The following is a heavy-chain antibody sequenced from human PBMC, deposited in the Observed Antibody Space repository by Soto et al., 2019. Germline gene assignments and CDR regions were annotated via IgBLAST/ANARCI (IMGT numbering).Heavy chain of an antibody. CDR3: AKDPPGGWMV. Sequence: EVQLLESGGGLVQPGGSLRLSCEASGITMSTCSSCNMSWVRHAPGKGLEWVSGMNGSGAYTYHVDSVKGRFTISRDNSKNTVYLQMTGLRAEDTAVYYCAKDPPGGWMVWGQGTLVTVSS. V-gene: IGHV3-23*01. CDR1: GITMSTCSSCN. CDR2: MNGSGAYT. D-gene: IGHD6-19*01. J-gene: IGHJ4*02.